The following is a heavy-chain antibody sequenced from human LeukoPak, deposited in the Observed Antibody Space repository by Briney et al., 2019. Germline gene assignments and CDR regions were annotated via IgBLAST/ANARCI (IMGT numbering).Heavy chain of an antibody. Sequence: SVKVSCKASGYTFTDYYMHWVRQAPGQGLEWMGWINPNSGGTNYAQKFQGRVTMTRDTSISTAYMELSRLRSDDTAVYYCARGMEPYYYMDVWGKGTTVTVSS. CDR1: GYTFTDYY. V-gene: IGHV1-2*02. D-gene: IGHD1-26*01. CDR2: INPNSGGT. CDR3: ARGMEPYYYMDV. J-gene: IGHJ6*03.